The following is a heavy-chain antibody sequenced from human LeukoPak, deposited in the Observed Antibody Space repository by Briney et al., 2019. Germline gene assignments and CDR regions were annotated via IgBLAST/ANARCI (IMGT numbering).Heavy chain of an antibody. CDR1: GGSISSSSYY. D-gene: IGHD3-3*01. CDR2: IYYSGST. V-gene: IGHV4-39*07. Sequence: SETLSLTCTVSGGSISSSSYYWGWIRQPPGKGLEWIGSIYYSGSTYYNPSLKSRVTISVDTSKNQFSLKLSSVTAADTAVYYCARRRIFVFFDYWGQGTLVTVSS. CDR3: ARRRIFVFFDY. J-gene: IGHJ4*02.